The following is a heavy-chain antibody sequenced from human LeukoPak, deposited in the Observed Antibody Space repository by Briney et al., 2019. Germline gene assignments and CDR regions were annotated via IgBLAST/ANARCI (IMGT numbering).Heavy chain of an antibody. V-gene: IGHV4-61*01. J-gene: IGHJ4*02. D-gene: IGHD5-12*01. CDR3: ARDRWLGY. CDR2: IYYSRST. CDR1: GGSVSSGSYY. Sequence: SETLSLTCTVSGGSVSSGSYYWSWIRQPPGKGLEWIGYIYYSRSTNYNPSLKSRVTISVDTSKNQFSLKLSSVTAADTAVYYCARDRWLGYWGQGTLVTVSS.